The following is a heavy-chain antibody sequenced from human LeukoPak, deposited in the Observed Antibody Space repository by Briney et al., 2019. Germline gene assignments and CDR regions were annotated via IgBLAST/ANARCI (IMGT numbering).Heavy chain of an antibody. V-gene: IGHV3-9*01. D-gene: IGHD6-19*01. J-gene: IGHJ3*02. CDR1: GFTFDDYA. CDR2: ISWNIGSI. CDR3: AKAYSSGWDSLAFDI. Sequence: GGSLRLSCAASGFTFDDYAMHWVRHAPGKGLEWVSGISWNIGSIGYADSVKGRFAISRDNAKNSLYLQMNSLRAEDTALYYCAKAYSSGWDSLAFDIWGQGTMVTVSS.